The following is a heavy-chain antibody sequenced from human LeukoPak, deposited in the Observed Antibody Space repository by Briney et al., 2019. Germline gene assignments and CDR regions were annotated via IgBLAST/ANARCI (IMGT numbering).Heavy chain of an antibody. CDR1: GGTFSSYA. CDR2: IIPIFGTA. Sequence: GASVKVSCKASGGTFSSYAISWVRQAPGQGLEWMGGIIPIFGTANYAQKFQGRVTITADESTSTAYMELSGLRSEDTAVYYCARGHNYYDSSGYIQIWGQGTMVTVSS. CDR3: ARGHNYYDSSGYIQI. D-gene: IGHD3-22*01. V-gene: IGHV1-69*13. J-gene: IGHJ3*02.